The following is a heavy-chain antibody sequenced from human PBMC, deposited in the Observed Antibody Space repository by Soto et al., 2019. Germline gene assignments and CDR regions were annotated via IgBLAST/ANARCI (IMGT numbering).Heavy chain of an antibody. J-gene: IGHJ6*02. V-gene: IGHV1-69*13. Sequence: SVKVSCKASGGTFSSYAISWVRQAPGQGLEWMGGIIPIFGTANYAQKFQGRVTITADESTSTAYMELSSLRSEDTAVYYCARDFSQQLVPGYYYGMDVWGQGTTVTVSS. CDR2: IIPIFGTA. D-gene: IGHD6-13*01. CDR1: GGTFSSYA. CDR3: ARDFSQQLVPGYYYGMDV.